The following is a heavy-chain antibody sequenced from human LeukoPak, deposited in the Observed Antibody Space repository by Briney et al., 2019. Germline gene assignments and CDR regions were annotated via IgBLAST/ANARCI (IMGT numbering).Heavy chain of an antibody. J-gene: IGHJ5*02. CDR1: GGSISSRNYY. CDR2: IYYSGST. V-gene: IGHV4-61*03. D-gene: IGHD2-21*02. CDR3: ARLRGGDYSSYNWFDP. Sequence: SQTLSLTCTVSGGSISSRNYYWSWIRQPPGKGLEWIGYIYYSGSTNYNPSLKSRVTISVDTSKNHFSLKLSSVTAADTAVYYCARLRGGDYSSYNWFDPWGQGTLVTVSS.